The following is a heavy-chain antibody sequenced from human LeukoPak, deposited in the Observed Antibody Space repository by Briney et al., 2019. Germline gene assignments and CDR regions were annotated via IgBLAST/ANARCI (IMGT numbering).Heavy chain of an antibody. D-gene: IGHD5-18*01. Sequence: ASVKVSCKASGYTFSSYGISWVRQAPGQGLEWMGWISPYNGYTEYGQKVQGRVTMTTDRPTTTASMELRSLRSDDTAMYYCARVRPPNIVDSVMDYKYYHDMDVWGQGTTVTVSS. J-gene: IGHJ6*02. CDR1: GYTFSSYG. CDR3: ARVRPPNIVDSVMDYKYYHDMDV. CDR2: ISPYNGYT. V-gene: IGHV1-18*01.